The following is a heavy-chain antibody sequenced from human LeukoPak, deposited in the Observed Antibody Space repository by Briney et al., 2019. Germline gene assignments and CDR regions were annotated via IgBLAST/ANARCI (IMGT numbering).Heavy chain of an antibody. CDR1: GGTFSSYA. V-gene: IGHV1-69*05. D-gene: IGHD2-2*01. J-gene: IGHJ4*02. Sequence: WASVKVSCKASGGTFSSYAISWVRQAPGQGLEWMGGIIPIFGTANYAQKFQGRVTITTDESTSTAYMELSSLRSEDTAVYYCARAPGYCSSTSCPLDYWGQGTLVTVSS. CDR2: IIPIFGTA. CDR3: ARAPGYCSSTSCPLDY.